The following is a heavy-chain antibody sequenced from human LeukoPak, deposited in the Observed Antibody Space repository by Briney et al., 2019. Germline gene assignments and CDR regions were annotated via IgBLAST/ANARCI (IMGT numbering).Heavy chain of an antibody. V-gene: IGHV1-69*05. Sequence: ASVKVSCKASGGTFSSYAISWVRQAPGQGLEWMGGIIPIFGTANYAQKLQGRVTMTTDTSTSTAYMELRSLRSDDTAVYYCARDSREYYYKPVDYWGQGTLVTVSS. D-gene: IGHD3-10*01. J-gene: IGHJ4*02. CDR1: GGTFSSYA. CDR2: IIPIFGTA. CDR3: ARDSREYYYKPVDY.